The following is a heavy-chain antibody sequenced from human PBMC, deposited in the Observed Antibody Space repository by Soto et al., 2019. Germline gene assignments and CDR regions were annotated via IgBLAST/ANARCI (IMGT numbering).Heavy chain of an antibody. Sequence: ASVKVSCKASGYTFTSYGISWVRQAPGQGLEWMGWISAYNGNTNYAQKLQGRVTMTTDTSTSTAYMELRSLRSDDTAVYYCATDYGDDNYYYYYMDVWGKGTTVTVSS. CDR3: ATDYGDDNYYYYYMDV. V-gene: IGHV1-18*01. D-gene: IGHD4-17*01. CDR1: GYTFTSYG. J-gene: IGHJ6*03. CDR2: ISAYNGNT.